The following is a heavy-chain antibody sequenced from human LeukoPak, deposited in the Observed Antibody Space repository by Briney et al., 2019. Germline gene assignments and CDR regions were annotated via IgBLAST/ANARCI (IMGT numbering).Heavy chain of an antibody. CDR3: AREKGYCSGGSCYPQGYYYYYMDV. V-gene: IGHV1-8*03. CDR1: GYTFTSYD. J-gene: IGHJ6*03. Sequence: ASVKVSCKASGYTFTSYDINWVRQATGQGLEWMGWMNPNSGNTGYAQKFQGRVTITRNTSISTAYMELSSLRSEDTAVYYCAREKGYCSGGSCYPQGYYYYYMDVGGKGTTVTVSS. D-gene: IGHD2-15*01. CDR2: MNPNSGNT.